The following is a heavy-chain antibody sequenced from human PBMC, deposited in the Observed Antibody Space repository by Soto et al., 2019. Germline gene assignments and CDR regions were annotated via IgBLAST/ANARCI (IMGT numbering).Heavy chain of an antibody. CDR2: INPYNGNR. CDR1: GYSFRNYG. D-gene: IGHD3-22*01. Sequence: QVQLMQSGAEVRKPGASVKVSCQGFGYSFRNYGVHWVRQAPGQGLEWMGWINPYNGNRNYAQKFEDRVTMTAVASTATLYLELRSLNSDDTATYYCTRDRLRGYDNSGFYSWGQGSLVTVSS. J-gene: IGHJ4*02. V-gene: IGHV1-18*04. CDR3: TRDRLRGYDNSGFYS.